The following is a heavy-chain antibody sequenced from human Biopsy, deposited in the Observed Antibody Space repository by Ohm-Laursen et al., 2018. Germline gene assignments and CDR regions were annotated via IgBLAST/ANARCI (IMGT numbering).Heavy chain of an antibody. CDR1: GASMTGYF. CDR2: IYTIGDT. J-gene: IGHJ3*01. CDR3: AREDEGLLRALDL. D-gene: IGHD3-3*01. V-gene: IGHV4-4*07. Sequence: TLSPTCTVSGASMTGYFWTWVRQPAGKGLEWIGHIYTIGDTTYNPSLESRVTMSLDTSENQFSLKMTSLTAADTAVYFCAREDEGLLRALDLWGQGTMVTVSS.